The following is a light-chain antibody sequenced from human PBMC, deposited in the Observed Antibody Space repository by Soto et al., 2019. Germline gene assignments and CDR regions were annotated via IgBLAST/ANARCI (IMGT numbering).Light chain of an antibody. CDR2: SNN. V-gene: IGLV1-44*01. J-gene: IGLJ3*02. CDR3: AAWDDSLNAVV. CDR1: SSNIGNNN. Sequence: SVLTQPPSASGTPGQRVTISCSGSSSNIGNNNVNWYQQLPGTTPKLLIYSNNQRPSGVPDRFSGSKSGTSASLAISGLQSEDEADYYCAAWDDSLNAVVFGGGTKLTVL.